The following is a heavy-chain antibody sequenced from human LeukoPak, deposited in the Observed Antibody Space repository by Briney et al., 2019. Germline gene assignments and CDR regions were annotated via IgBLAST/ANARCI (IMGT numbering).Heavy chain of an antibody. CDR2: MNPNSGNT. D-gene: IGHD2-8*01. V-gene: IGHV1-8*01. J-gene: IGHJ3*02. CDR1: GYTFTSYD. Sequence: ASVKVSCKASGYTFTSYDINWVRQATGQGLEWMGWMNPNSGNTGYAQKFQGRVTMTRNTSISTAYMELSSLRSEDTAVYYCARGYCTNGVCPLISDAFDIWGQGTMVTVSS. CDR3: ARGYCTNGVCPLISDAFDI.